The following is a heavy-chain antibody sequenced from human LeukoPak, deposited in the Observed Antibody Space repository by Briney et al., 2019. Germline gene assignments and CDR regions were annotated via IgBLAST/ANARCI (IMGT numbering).Heavy chain of an antibody. J-gene: IGHJ4*02. D-gene: IGHD3-10*01. CDR1: GFTFSNYE. CDR2: ISSSGSDI. CDR3: ARAKPKNMVRGLIMRRESRYYFDY. V-gene: IGHV3-48*03. Sequence: GGSLRLPCAASGFTFSNYEMHWVCQAPGKGLEWVSYISSSGSDIYYADSVKGRFTISRDNAKNSLYLQMNSLRAEDTAVYYCARAKPKNMVRGLIMRRESRYYFDYWGQGTLVTVSS.